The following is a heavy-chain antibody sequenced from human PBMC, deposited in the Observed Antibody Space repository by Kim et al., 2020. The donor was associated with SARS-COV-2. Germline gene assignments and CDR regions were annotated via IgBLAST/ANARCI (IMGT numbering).Heavy chain of an antibody. D-gene: IGHD2-8*01. Sequence: SVKVSCKASGGTFSNYAVTWVRQAPGQGLEWMGGIIPIFASPKYAQKFQDRVTFTADESRTTAYMGLSGLRSEDSAVYYCARGGGSCTRTRCSGYYYYGFDVWGQGTSVTVSS. CDR2: IIPIFASP. J-gene: IGHJ6*02. CDR3: ARGGGSCTRTRCSGYYYYGFDV. V-gene: IGHV1-69*13. CDR1: GGTFSNYA.